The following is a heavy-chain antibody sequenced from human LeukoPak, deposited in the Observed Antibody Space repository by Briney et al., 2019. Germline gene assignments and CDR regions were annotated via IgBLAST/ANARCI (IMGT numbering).Heavy chain of an antibody. CDR1: GYTFNSYG. J-gene: IGHJ4*02. V-gene: IGHV1-18*01. Sequence: ASVKVSCKASGYTFNSYGITWVRQAPGQGLEWMGWISTYSGNPNYAQKLQDRVTMTTDTSMSTAYMELRSLRSADTAVYYCARGSLLLDYWGQGTLVTVSS. D-gene: IGHD2-15*01. CDR3: ARGSLLLDY. CDR2: ISTYSGNP.